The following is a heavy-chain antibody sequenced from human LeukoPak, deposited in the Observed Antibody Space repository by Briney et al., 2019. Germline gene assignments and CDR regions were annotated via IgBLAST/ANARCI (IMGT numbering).Heavy chain of an antibody. D-gene: IGHD3-9*01. CDR3: ARVMEGYFDWLPFDY. CDR1: GFTFSSYV. CDR2: ISSSGSTI. Sequence: PGGSLRLSCAASGFTFSSYVMNWVRQAPGKGLEWVSYISSSGSTIYYADSVKGRFTISRDNAKNSLYLQMNSLRAEDTAVYYCARVMEGYFDWLPFDYWGQGTLVTVSS. V-gene: IGHV3-48*03. J-gene: IGHJ4*02.